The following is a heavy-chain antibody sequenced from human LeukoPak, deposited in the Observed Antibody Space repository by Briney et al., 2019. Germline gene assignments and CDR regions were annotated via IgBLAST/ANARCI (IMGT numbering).Heavy chain of an antibody. J-gene: IGHJ4*02. D-gene: IGHD1-26*01. CDR2: IYYSGNT. CDR3: ARHYLGGNYPDYFNH. Sequence: SETLSLTCIVSGVSISSTTYYWGWLRQPSGKRLEWIGSIYYSGNTYYNPSLKSRVTISIDTSKNQFSLNLNSVTAADTALYSCARHYLGGNYPDYFNHWGQGTLVTVSS. V-gene: IGHV4-39*01. CDR1: GVSISSTTYY.